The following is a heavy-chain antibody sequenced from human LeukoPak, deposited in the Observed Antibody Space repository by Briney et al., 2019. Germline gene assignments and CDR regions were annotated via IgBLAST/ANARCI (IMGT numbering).Heavy chain of an antibody. V-gene: IGHV1-18*01. CDR2: VSAYNGNT. J-gene: IGHJ6*02. CDR1: GYTFTSYG. Sequence: ASVKVSCKASGYTFTSYGISWVRQAPGQGLEWMGWVSAYNGNTNYAQKLQGRVRMTTDTSTSTAYMELKSLRSDETAVYYCARDVRKEDYYYYGMDVWGQGTTVTVSS. D-gene: IGHD2/OR15-2a*01. CDR3: ARDVRKEDYYYYGMDV.